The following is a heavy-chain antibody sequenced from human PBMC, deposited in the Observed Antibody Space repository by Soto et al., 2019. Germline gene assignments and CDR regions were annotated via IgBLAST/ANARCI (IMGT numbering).Heavy chain of an antibody. D-gene: IGHD2-2*01. Sequence: ASVKVSCKASGGTFSSYAISWVRQAPGQGLEWMGWISAYNGNTNYAQKLQGRVTMTTDTSTSTAYMELRSLRSDDTAVYYCARKDIVVVPAAMDWFDPWGQGTLVTVSS. V-gene: IGHV1-18*01. CDR1: GGTFSSYA. CDR2: ISAYNGNT. CDR3: ARKDIVVVPAAMDWFDP. J-gene: IGHJ5*02.